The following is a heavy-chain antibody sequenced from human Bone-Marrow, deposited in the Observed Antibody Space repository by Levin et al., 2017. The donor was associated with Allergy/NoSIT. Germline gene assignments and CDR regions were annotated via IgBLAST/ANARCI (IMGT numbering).Heavy chain of an antibody. CDR1: GFTFSSYW. CDR3: ARDLCGGDCYPDERWFDP. Sequence: GESLKISCAASGFTFSSYWMSWVRQAPGKGLEWVANIKQDGSEKYYVDSVKGRFTISRDNAKNSLYLQMNSLRAEDTAVYYCARDLCGGDCYPDERWFDPWGQGTLVTVSS. J-gene: IGHJ5*02. V-gene: IGHV3-7*01. D-gene: IGHD2-21*02. CDR2: IKQDGSEK.